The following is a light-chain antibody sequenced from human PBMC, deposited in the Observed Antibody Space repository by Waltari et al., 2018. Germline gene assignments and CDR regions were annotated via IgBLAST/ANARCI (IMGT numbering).Light chain of an antibody. V-gene: IGLV2-11*01. J-gene: IGLJ3*02. Sequence: QSALTQPHSVSGSPGQSVTISCTGTSSDIVAYNFVSCYQQHPGKAPKLFIFDGTPRPSGVSGHCSGSKSGSTASLTISGLPAAEEADYSCCAYAGPYLLWVFGGGTKLTVL. CDR3: CAYAGPYLLWV. CDR1: SSDIVAYNF. CDR2: DGT.